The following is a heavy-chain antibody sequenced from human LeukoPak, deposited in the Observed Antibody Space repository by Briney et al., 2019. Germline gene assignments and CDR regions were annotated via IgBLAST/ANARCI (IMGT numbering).Heavy chain of an antibody. CDR2: MYYSGSA. V-gene: IGHV4-39*01. CDR1: GGSISSSSYY. CDR3: ARGTQNRFCSGGSCYSAGY. Sequence: SETLSLTCTVSGGSISSSSYYWGWIRQPPGKGLEWIGSMYYSGSAYYNPSLKSRVTMSVDMSKNQFSLIMTSVTAADTAVYYCARGTQNRFCSGGSCYSAGYWGQGTLVTVSS. J-gene: IGHJ4*02. D-gene: IGHD2-15*01.